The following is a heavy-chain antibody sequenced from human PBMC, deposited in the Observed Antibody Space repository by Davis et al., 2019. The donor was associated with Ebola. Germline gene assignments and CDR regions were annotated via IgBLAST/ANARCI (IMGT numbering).Heavy chain of an antibody. Sequence: AASVKVSCKASGYTFTNYYMHWVRQAPGQGLEWMGWINTKSGTPTYAQGFTGRFVFSLDTSVSTAYLQISSLKAEDTAVYYCARGAGWWFDPWGQGTLVTVSS. J-gene: IGHJ5*02. CDR1: GYTFTNYY. V-gene: IGHV7-4-1*02. CDR3: ARGAGWWFDP. D-gene: IGHD2-15*01. CDR2: INTKSGTP.